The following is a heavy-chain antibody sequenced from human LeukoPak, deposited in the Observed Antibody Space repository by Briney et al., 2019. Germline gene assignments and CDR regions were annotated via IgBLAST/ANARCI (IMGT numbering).Heavy chain of an antibody. J-gene: IGHJ5*02. CDR2: IYYSGNT. CDR1: AGSISSDSYY. CDR3: ARELTVVITHWFDP. V-gene: IGHV4-39*07. D-gene: IGHD3-22*01. Sequence: SETLSLTCTVSAGSISSDSYYWGWIRQPPGKGLEWIGTIYYSGNTYYNPSLKSRLTISVDTSKNQFSLKLSSVTAADTAVYYCARELTVVITHWFDPWGQGTLVTVSS.